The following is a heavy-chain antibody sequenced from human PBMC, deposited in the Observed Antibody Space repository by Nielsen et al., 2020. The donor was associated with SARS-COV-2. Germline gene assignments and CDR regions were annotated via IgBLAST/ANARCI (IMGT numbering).Heavy chain of an antibody. CDR1: GYTFTGYY. J-gene: IGHJ4*02. CDR3: AREMATILGYFDY. V-gene: IGHV1-2*06. CDR2: INPNSGGT. Sequence: ASVKVSCKASGYTFTGYYMHWVRQAPGQGLEWMGRINPNSGGTNYAQKFQGRVTMTRDTSISTAYMELSRLRSDDTAVYYCAREMATILGYFDYWGQGTLVTVSS. D-gene: IGHD5-24*01.